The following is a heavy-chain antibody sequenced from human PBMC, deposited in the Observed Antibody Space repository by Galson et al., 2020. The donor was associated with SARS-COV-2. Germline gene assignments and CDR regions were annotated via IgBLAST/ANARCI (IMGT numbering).Heavy chain of an antibody. Sequence: QLGESLKISCAASGFTFSSYGMHWVRQAPGKGLEWVAVISYDGSNKYYADSVKGRFTISRDNSKNTLYLQMNSLRAEDTAVYYCAKDGLWGLYSSSWDNYYYGMDVWGQGTTVTVSS. CDR3: AKDGLWGLYSSSWDNYYYGMDV. CDR1: GFTFSSYG. D-gene: IGHD6-13*01. V-gene: IGHV3-30*18. J-gene: IGHJ6*02. CDR2: ISYDGSNK.